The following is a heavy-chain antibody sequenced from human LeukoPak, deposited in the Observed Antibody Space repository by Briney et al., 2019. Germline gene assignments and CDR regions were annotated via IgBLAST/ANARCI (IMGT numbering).Heavy chain of an antibody. CDR2: IWFDGSNK. V-gene: IGHV3-33*06. Sequence: GGSLRLSCAASGFTFSSYGMHWVRQAPGKGLERVAAIWFDGSNKYYGDSVKGRFTISRDNSKNTLYLQMNSLRAEDTAVYYCAKWFDEKRFDPWGQGTPVTVSS. CDR3: AKWFDEKRFDP. J-gene: IGHJ5*02. CDR1: GFTFSSYG. D-gene: IGHD3-10*01.